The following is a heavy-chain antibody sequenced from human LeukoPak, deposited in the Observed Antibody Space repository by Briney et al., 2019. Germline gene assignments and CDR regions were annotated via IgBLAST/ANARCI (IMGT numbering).Heavy chain of an antibody. CDR3: ASLAGDYGDYEAGY. J-gene: IGHJ4*02. D-gene: IGHD4-17*01. CDR1: GFTVSSNY. V-gene: IGHV3-53*04. CDR2: IYSGGST. Sequence: GGSLRLSCAASGFTVSSNYMSWARQAPGEGLEWVSVIYSGGSTYYADSVKGRITISRHNSKNTLYLQMNSLKAEDTAVYYCASLAGDYGDYEAGYWGQGTLVTVSS.